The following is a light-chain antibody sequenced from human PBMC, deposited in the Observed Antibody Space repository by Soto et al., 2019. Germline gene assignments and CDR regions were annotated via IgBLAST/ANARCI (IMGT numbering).Light chain of an antibody. CDR3: SSYTSSSTL. CDR1: SSDVGSYNY. CDR2: EVS. V-gene: IGLV2-14*01. J-gene: IGLJ1*01. Sequence: HSALTQPASVSGSPGRSITISCTGTSSDVGSYNYVSWYQQHPGKAPKLMIYEVSDRPSGISSRFSGSKSGNTASLTISGLQTEDEADYYCSSYTSSSTLFGTGTKVTVL.